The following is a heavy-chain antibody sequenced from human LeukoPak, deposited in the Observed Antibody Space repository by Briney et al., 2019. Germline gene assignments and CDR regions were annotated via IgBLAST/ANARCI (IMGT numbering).Heavy chain of an antibody. V-gene: IGHV4-34*01. J-gene: IGHJ6*02. CDR2: INHSGST. Sequence: SETLSLTCAVYGGSFSSYYWSWIRQPPGKGLEWIGEINHSGSTNYNPSLKSRVTISVDTSKNQFSLKLSSVTAADTAVYYCARAYYYYGMDVWAKGPRSPSP. CDR1: GGSFSSYY. CDR3: ARAYYYYGMDV.